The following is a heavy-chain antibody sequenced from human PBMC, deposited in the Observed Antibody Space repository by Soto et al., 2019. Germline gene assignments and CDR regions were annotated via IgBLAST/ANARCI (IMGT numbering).Heavy chain of an antibody. Sequence: SETLSLTCTVSGGSISSYYWSWIRQPPGKGLEWIGYIYYSGSTNYNPSLKSRVTISVDTSKNQFSLKLSSVTAADTAVYYCARDKYYDYVWGSYAPSGYAFDIWGQGTMVTVSS. CDR1: GGSISSYY. V-gene: IGHV4-59*01. CDR2: IYYSGST. D-gene: IGHD3-16*01. J-gene: IGHJ3*02. CDR3: ARDKYYDYVWGSYAPSGYAFDI.